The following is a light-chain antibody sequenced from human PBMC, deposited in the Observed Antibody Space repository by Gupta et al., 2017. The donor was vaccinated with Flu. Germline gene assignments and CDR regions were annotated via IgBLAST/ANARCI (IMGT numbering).Light chain of an antibody. CDR3: QQSYSAPRT. J-gene: IGKJ1*01. V-gene: IGKV1-39*01. Sequence: PSSLSAYVGDTVTIPCRASQSVGSYLNWYQQRPGEVPNLLLYSTSTRQRGVPSRFVGGGSGTVFTLTVSSLLPEDSATYFCQQSYSAPRTFGQGTKV. CDR2: STS. CDR1: QSVGSY.